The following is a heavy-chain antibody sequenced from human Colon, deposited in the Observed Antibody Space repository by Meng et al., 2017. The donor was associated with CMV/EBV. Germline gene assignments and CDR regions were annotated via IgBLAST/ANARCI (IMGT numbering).Heavy chain of an antibody. CDR3: ARRLDDSPPDY. Sequence: GESLKISCKSSGYSFATHWIGWVRQMPGEDLEWIGMIHCGDSKTIYSPFFQGQVTISADKSTSTAYLQWGSLQVSDSAMYYCARRLDDSPPDYWGQGTLVTVSS. D-gene: IGHD1-1*01. V-gene: IGHV5-51*01. CDR2: IHCGDSKT. CDR1: GYSFATHW. J-gene: IGHJ4*02.